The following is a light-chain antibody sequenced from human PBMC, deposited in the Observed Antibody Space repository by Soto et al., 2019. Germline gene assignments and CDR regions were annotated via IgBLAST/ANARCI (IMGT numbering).Light chain of an antibody. J-gene: IGKJ2*01. Sequence: QSPGAVSLSPGERANLSCRTSQSVNNNYLAWYQQKPGQAPRLLIYGVFNRATGIPDRFSGSGSGTDFTLTISGLEPEDSAVYYCQHYDGSPRTFGQGTKLEIK. V-gene: IGKV3-20*01. CDR3: QHYDGSPRT. CDR2: GVF. CDR1: QSVNNNY.